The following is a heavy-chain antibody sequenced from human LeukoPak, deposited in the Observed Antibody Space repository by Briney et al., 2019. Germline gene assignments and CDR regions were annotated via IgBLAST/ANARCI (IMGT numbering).Heavy chain of an antibody. Sequence: SETLSLTCTVPGGSISSSSYYWGWIRQPPGKGLEWIGSIFYSGSTYYNSSLKSRVTISVDTSKNQFSLKLSSVTAADTALYYCASLRSTKFDYWGQGTLVTVSS. J-gene: IGHJ4*02. V-gene: IGHV4-39*01. CDR3: ASLRSTKFDY. CDR1: GGSISSSSYY. D-gene: IGHD1-14*01. CDR2: IFYSGST.